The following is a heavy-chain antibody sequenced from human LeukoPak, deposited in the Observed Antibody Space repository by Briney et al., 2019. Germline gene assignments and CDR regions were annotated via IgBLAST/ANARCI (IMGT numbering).Heavy chain of an antibody. D-gene: IGHD2-15*01. CDR1: GGSISSSSYY. CDR2: IYYSGST. V-gene: IGHV4-39*01. CDR3: ARRGYCSGGSCYSEVGDAFDI. Sequence: SETLSLTCTASGGSISSSSYYWGWIRQSPGKGLEGIGSIYYSGSTYYNPSLKSRVTISVDTSKNQFSLKLSSVTAADTAVYYCARRGYCSGGSCYSEVGDAFDIWGQGTMVTVSS. J-gene: IGHJ3*02.